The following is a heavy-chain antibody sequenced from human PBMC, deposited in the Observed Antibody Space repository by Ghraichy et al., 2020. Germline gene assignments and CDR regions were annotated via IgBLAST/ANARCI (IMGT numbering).Heavy chain of an antibody. D-gene: IGHD5-24*01. CDR2: MDDSGSP. CDR3: ARVVDGHSLDY. J-gene: IGHJ4*02. Sequence: SETLSLTCTVSGDSISSGPYSWTWIRQHPGKGLEWIGHMDDSGSPYYNSSLRTRVTISMDSSENKLSLKMKSVTSADTAVYYWARVVDGHSLDYWGQGTLVTVSS. V-gene: IGHV4-31*03. CDR1: GDSISSGPYS.